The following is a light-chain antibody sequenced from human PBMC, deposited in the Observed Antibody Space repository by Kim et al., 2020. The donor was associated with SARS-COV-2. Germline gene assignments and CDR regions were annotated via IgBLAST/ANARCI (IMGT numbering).Light chain of an antibody. V-gene: IGKV2-28*01. Sequence: DIVMTQSPLSLPVTPGEPASISCRSSQSLLHSNGYNYLDWYLQKPGQSPQLLIYLGSNRASGVPDRFSGSGSGTDFTLKISRVEAEDVGVHYCMQGLQTPLGFGQGTKLEI. CDR1: QSLLHSNGYNY. CDR3: MQGLQTPLG. J-gene: IGKJ2*03. CDR2: LGS.